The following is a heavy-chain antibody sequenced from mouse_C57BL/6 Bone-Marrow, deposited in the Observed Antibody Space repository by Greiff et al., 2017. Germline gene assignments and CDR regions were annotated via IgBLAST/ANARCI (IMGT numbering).Heavy chain of an antibody. CDR1: GFNIKDDY. J-gene: IGHJ3*01. Sequence: QLQQSGAELVRPGASVKLSCTASGFNIKDDYMHWVKQRPEQGLEWIGWIDPENGDTEYASKFQGKATITADTSSNTAYLQLSSLTSEDTAVYYCTTGGNRFAYWGQGTLVTVSA. V-gene: IGHV14-4*01. D-gene: IGHD2-1*01. CDR2: IDPENGDT. CDR3: TTGGNRFAY.